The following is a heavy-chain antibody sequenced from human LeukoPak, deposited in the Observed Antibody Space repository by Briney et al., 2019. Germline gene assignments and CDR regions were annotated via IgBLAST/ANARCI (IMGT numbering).Heavy chain of an antibody. CDR1: GGSISSYY. CDR2: VHYRGTT. V-gene: IGHV4-59*01. CDR3: ASESSASYYNYFDY. Sequence: SETLSLTCTVSGGSISSYYWSWIRRAPGKGLEWVGYVHYRGTTNYSPPVKSTLTMSVDTSKNQFSLNLSSVTAADTAVYYCASESSASYYNYFDYWGQGTLVTVSS. J-gene: IGHJ4*02. D-gene: IGHD3-22*01.